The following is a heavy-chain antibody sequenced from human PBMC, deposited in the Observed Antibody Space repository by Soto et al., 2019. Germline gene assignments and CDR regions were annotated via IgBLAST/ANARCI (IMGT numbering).Heavy chain of an antibody. CDR1: GGSISPYY. Sequence: QVQLQESGPGLVKPSETLSLTCTVSGGSISPYYWSWIRQPPGNALEWIAYIYYSGSTDYNPSLRSRVTISVDTSKNQFSLKLSSVTAADTAVYYCASGNIAVAGYFEYWGQGTLVTVSS. CDR3: ASGNIAVAGYFEY. V-gene: IGHV4-59*01. CDR2: IYYSGST. J-gene: IGHJ4*02. D-gene: IGHD6-19*01.